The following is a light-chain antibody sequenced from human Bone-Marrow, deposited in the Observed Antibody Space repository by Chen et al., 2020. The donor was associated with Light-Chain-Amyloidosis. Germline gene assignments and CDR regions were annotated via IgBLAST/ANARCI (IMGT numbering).Light chain of an antibody. Sequence: EIVLTQSTGPLSLSPGEGANLSCRASQTISSNYLTWYQQKFGQAPRLLIYGSSSRATGIPDRFTGSGSGTDFTLTINRLEPEDFAMYYCQQYGTSPHTFGGGIKVEIK. V-gene: IGKV3-20*01. CDR2: GSS. CDR1: QTISSNY. CDR3: QQYGTSPHT. J-gene: IGKJ4*01.